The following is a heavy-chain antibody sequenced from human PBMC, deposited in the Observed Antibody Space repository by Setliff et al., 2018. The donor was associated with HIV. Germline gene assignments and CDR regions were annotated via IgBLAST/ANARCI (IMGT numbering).Heavy chain of an antibody. CDR3: ARLTTTHYYDSSAYYHPV. CDR2: INHSGST. J-gene: IGHJ4*02. D-gene: IGHD3-22*01. V-gene: IGHV4-34*01. CDR1: GGSFSGYY. Sequence: KTSETLSLTCTVYGGSFSGYYWSWIRQPPGKGLEWIGEINHSGSTNYNPSLKSRVTISVDTSKNQFSLKLSSVTAADTAVFYCARLTTTHYYDSSAYYHPVWGQGTLVTVSS.